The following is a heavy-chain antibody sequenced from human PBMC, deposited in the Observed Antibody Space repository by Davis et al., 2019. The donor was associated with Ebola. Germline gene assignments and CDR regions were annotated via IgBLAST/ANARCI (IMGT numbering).Heavy chain of an antibody. CDR1: GFTFSSYG. Sequence: GESLKISCAASGFTFSSYGMHWVRQAPGKGLEWVAVISYDGSNKYYADSVKGRFTISRDNSKNTLYLQMNSLRAEDTAVYYCAKDLAGTTFGYYYYGMDVWGKGTTVTVSS. CDR2: ISYDGSNK. J-gene: IGHJ6*04. D-gene: IGHD1-1*01. CDR3: AKDLAGTTFGYYYYGMDV. V-gene: IGHV3-30*18.